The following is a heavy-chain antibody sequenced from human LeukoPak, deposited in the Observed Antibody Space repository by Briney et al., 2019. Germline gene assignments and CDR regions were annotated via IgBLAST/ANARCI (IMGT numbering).Heavy chain of an antibody. J-gene: IGHJ3*02. D-gene: IGHD2-2*01. CDR2: IKLDGSEK. CDR3: ARDFLVPAATFAIDI. CDR1: GFTFSSYW. Sequence: GGSLRLSCAASGFTFSSYWMSWVRQAPGKWLEWVANIKLDGSEKYYVDSVKGRFTISRDNAKNSLYLQMNSLRAEDTAVYYCARDFLVPAATFAIDIWGQGAMLTVSS. V-gene: IGHV3-7*01.